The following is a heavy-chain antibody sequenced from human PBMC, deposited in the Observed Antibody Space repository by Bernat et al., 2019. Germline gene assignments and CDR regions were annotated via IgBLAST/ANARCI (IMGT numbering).Heavy chain of an antibody. CDR1: GGSISSSNYY. D-gene: IGHD6-13*01. Sequence: QLQLQESGPGLVKPSETLSLTCTVSGGSISSSNYYWGWIRQPPGKGLEWIGSIYYTGSTYYNPSLKSRVTISVDTSKNQFSLKLSSVTAADTAVYYCARKAVGSWHFDYWGQGTLVTVSS. V-gene: IGHV4-39*01. CDR2: IYYTGST. J-gene: IGHJ4*02. CDR3: ARKAVGSWHFDY.